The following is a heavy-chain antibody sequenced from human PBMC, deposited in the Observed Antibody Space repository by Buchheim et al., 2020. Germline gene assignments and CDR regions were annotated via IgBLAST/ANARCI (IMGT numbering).Heavy chain of an antibody. CDR3: ARELKFGGYSYGPPNTYYYYYGMDV. Sequence: VQLVESGGGVVQPGRSLRLSCAASGFTFSSYGMHWVRQAPGKGLEWVANIKQDGSEKYYVDSVKGRFTISRDNAKNSLYLQMNSLRAEDTAVYYCARELKFGGYSYGPPNTYYYYYGMDVWGQGTT. D-gene: IGHD5-18*01. CDR1: GFTFSSYG. J-gene: IGHJ6*02. CDR2: IKQDGSEK. V-gene: IGHV3-7*01.